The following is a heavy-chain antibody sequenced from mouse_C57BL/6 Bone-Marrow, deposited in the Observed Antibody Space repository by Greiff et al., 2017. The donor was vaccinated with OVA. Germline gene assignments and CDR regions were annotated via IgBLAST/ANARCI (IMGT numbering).Heavy chain of an antibody. J-gene: IGHJ2*01. CDR1: GYTIKDYY. V-gene: IGHV14-1*01. CDR2: IDPEDGDT. CDR3: TGLCDSPCFDY. Sequence: EVQLQQSGAELVRPGASVKLSCTASGYTIKDYYMHWVKQRPKQGLEWIGSIDPEDGDTEYTPKFKGKATLTADKSSNTAYLQLRSLTSEDTAVDYCTGLCDSPCFDYWGQGTTLTVSS. D-gene: IGHD2-13*01.